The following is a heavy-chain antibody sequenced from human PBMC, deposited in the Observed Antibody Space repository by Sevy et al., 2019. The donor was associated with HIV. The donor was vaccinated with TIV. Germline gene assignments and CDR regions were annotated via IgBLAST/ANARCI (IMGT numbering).Heavy chain of an antibody. D-gene: IGHD1-1*01. CDR1: GGSISSGSYY. CDR3: ARAFPNSSPFLPFDP. V-gene: IGHV4-61*02. Sequence: SETLSLTCTVSGGSISSGSYYWGWIRQPAGKGLEWVGRIYTSGSTNYNPSLKSRVTISVDTSKNQFSLKLSSVTAADTAVYYCARAFPNSSPFLPFDPWGQGTLVTVSS. J-gene: IGHJ5*02. CDR2: IYTSGST.